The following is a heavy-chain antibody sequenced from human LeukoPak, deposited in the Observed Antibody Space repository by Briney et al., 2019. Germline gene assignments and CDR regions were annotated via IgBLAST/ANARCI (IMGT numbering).Heavy chain of an antibody. V-gene: IGHV3-23*01. Sequence: PGGSLRLSCAASGFTFSSYAMSWVRQAPGKGLEWVSAISGSGGSTYYADSVKGRFTISRDNSKNTLYLQMNSLRAEDTAVYYCARRHPSRHGDRRDAFDIWGQVTMVTVSS. CDR3: ARRHPSRHGDRRDAFDI. J-gene: IGHJ3*02. CDR2: ISGSGGST. CDR1: GFTFSSYA. D-gene: IGHD4-17*01.